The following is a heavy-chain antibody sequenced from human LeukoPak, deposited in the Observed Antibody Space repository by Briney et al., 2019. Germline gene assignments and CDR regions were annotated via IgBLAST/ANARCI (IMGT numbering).Heavy chain of an antibody. CDR1: GVSIRSNSDY. V-gene: IGHV4-39*07. CDR3: ARLTDLGLPDAFDI. CDR2: IYHVGGT. Sequence: SETLSLTCTVSGVSIRSNSDYWAWLRQSPGKGLEWIGSIYHVGGTYYNPSLKSRVTISVDTSKNQFSLNLSSVTAADTAVYYCARLTDLGLPDAFDIWGRGTLVTVSS. J-gene: IGHJ3*02. D-gene: IGHD4/OR15-4a*01.